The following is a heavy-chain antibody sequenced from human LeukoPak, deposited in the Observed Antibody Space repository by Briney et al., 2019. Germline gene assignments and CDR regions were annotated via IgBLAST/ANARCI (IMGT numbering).Heavy chain of an antibody. J-gene: IGHJ4*02. V-gene: IGHV3-23*01. Sequence: PGGSLRLSCAASGFTFSSYEMNWVRQAPGKGLEWVSVITGSGGSTYYADSVKGRFTISRDNSKNTLYLQMNSLRAEDTAVYYCAKGANYGDFLYFDYWGQGTLVTVSS. D-gene: IGHD4-17*01. CDR2: ITGSGGST. CDR1: GFTFSSYE. CDR3: AKGANYGDFLYFDY.